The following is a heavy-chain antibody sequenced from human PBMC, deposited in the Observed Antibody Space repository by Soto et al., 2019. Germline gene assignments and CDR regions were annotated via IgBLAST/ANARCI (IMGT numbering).Heavy chain of an antibody. D-gene: IGHD4-17*01. CDR2: IIPILGIA. J-gene: IGHJ6*03. V-gene: IGHV1-69*02. CDR3: ARCRYCDYSGGKAYYYYMDV. CDR1: GGTFSSYT. Sequence: QVQLVQSGAEVKKPGSSVKVSCKASGGTFSSYTISWVRQAPGQGLEWMGRIIPILGIANYAQKFQGRVTITEDKSTRTAYMELSSLRSEDTAVYYCARCRYCDYSGGKAYYYYMDVWGKGTTVTVSS.